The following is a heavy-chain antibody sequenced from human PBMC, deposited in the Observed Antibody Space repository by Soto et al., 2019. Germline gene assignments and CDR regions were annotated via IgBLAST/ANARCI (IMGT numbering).Heavy chain of an antibody. V-gene: IGHV3-23*01. CDR2: ISGSGGST. CDR1: GFTFSSYA. CDR3: ANSKTYDSSGYKDY. D-gene: IGHD3-22*01. Sequence: VGSLRLSCAASGFTFSSYAMSWVRQAPGKGLEWVSAISGSGGSTYYADSVRGRFTISRDNSKNTLYPQMNSLRAEDTAVYYCANSKTYDSSGYKDYWGQGTLVTVSS. J-gene: IGHJ4*02.